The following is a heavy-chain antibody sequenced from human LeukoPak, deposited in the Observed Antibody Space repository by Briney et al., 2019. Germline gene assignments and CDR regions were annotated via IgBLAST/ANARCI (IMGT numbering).Heavy chain of an antibody. V-gene: IGHV1-2*02. CDR2: INPNSGGT. D-gene: IGHD2-2*01. J-gene: IGHJ4*02. Sequence: GASVKVSCKASGYTFTGYYMHWVRQAPGQGLEWMGWINPNSGGTNYAQKFQGRVTMTRDTSISTAYMELSRLRSDDTAVYYCARVRIVVAPAASYFDYWGQGTLVTVSS. CDR3: ARVRIVVAPAASYFDY. CDR1: GYTFTGYY.